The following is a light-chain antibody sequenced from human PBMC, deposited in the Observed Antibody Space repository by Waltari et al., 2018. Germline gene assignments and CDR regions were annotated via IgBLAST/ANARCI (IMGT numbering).Light chain of an antibody. CDR2: KVS. Sequence: DVVMTQSPLSLPVTLGQPASISCRSSQSLVHSDGNTYLNWFQQRPGQSPRRLIYKVSNRDSGVPDRFSGSGSGTDFTLKISRVEAEDVGVYYCMQGTQWTFGQGTKVEIK. J-gene: IGKJ1*01. CDR1: QSLVHSDGNTY. CDR3: MQGTQWT. V-gene: IGKV2-30*02.